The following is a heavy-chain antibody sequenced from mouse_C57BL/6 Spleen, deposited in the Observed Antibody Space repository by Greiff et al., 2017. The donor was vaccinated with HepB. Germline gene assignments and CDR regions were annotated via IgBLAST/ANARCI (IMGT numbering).Heavy chain of an antibody. CDR1: GYTFTEYT. J-gene: IGHJ4*01. D-gene: IGHD2-1*01. V-gene: IGHV1-62-2*01. CDR2: FYPGSGSI. CDR3: ARHEEKGHGNYRYSYAMDY. Sequence: QVQLKESGAELVKPGASVKLSCKASGYTFTEYTIHWVKQRSGQGLEWIGWFYPGSGSIKYNEKFKDKATLTADKSSSTVYMELSRLTSEDSAVYFCARHEEKGHGNYRYSYAMDYWGQGTSVTVSS.